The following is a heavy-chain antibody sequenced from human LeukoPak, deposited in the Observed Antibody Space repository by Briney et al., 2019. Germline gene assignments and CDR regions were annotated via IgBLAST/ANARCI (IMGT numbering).Heavy chain of an antibody. CDR2: ISYDGSNK. J-gene: IGHJ4*02. V-gene: IGHV3-30*04. CDR1: GITCSSYA. D-gene: IGHD5-24*01. CDR3: ARDFGDGYNSRFDY. Sequence: GWSLRLSCAASGITCSSYAMHWDRQAPGKGLEWVAVISYDGSNKYYADSVKGRFTISRDNSKNTLYLQMNSLRAEDTAVYYCARDFGDGYNSRFDYWGQGTLVTVSS.